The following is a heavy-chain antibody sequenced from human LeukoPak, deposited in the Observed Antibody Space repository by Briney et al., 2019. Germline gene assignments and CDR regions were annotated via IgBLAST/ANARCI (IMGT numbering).Heavy chain of an antibody. CDR3: ARANKLERRYYFDY. CDR2: ISSSGRTT. V-gene: IGHV3-48*03. Sequence: GGSLRLSCAASGFTFSNSEMNWVRQAPGRGLEWVSYISSSGRTTFYADSVKGRFTVSRDNAKNSLYLQMNSLRAEDTAVYHCARANKLERRYYFDYWGQGTLVTVSS. CDR1: GFTFSNSE. D-gene: IGHD1-1*01. J-gene: IGHJ4*02.